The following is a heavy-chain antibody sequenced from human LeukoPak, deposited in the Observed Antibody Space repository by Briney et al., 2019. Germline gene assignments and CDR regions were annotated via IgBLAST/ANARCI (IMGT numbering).Heavy chain of an antibody. D-gene: IGHD6-19*01. J-gene: IGHJ3*02. CDR2: IYPGDSDT. CDR1: GYSFTSYW. CDR3: ASRRGYSSGWYDAFDI. V-gene: IGHV5-51*01. Sequence: GESLKISCKGSGYSFTSYWIGWVRQMPGKGLEWMGIIYPGDSDTRYSPSFQGQVTISADKSISTAYLQWSNLKASDTAMYYCASRRGYSSGWYDAFDIWGQGTMVTVSS.